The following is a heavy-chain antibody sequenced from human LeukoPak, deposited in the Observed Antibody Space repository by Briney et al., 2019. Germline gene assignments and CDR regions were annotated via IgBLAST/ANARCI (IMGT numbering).Heavy chain of an antibody. Sequence: SETLSLTCAVYGGSFSGYYWSWIRHPLGKGLEWIGEINHSGSTNYNPSLKSRVTITVDTSKNQLSLKLSSVTAADTAVYYCARGNYDFWSGYPLDYWGQGTLVTVSS. CDR1: GGSFSGYY. CDR2: INHSGST. D-gene: IGHD3-3*01. J-gene: IGHJ4*02. V-gene: IGHV4-34*01. CDR3: ARGNYDFWSGYPLDY.